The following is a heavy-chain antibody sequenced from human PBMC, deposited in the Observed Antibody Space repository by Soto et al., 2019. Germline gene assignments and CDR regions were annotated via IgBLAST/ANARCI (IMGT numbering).Heavy chain of an antibody. V-gene: IGHV1-2*02. CDR2: INPNSGGT. Sequence: QVQLVQSGAEVKKPGASMKVSCKASGYTFNGQYIHWVRQAPGHGLEWMGWINPNSGGTIYAQKFQDRVTRTRDSSISTAYMELRSLRSDDTAVYYCARVRSGSYFFAFDIWGQGTMVNVSS. CDR3: ARVRSGSYFFAFDI. D-gene: IGHD1-26*01. CDR1: GYTFNGQY. J-gene: IGHJ3*02.